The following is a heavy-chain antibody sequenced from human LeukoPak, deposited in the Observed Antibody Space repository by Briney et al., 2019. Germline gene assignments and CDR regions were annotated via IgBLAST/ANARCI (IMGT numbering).Heavy chain of an antibody. D-gene: IGHD6-19*01. CDR2: ISGSGGST. V-gene: IGHV3-23*01. J-gene: IGHJ6*02. CDR3: AKDEESSGWYLYYYYGMDV. Sequence: GGSLRLSCAASGFTFSSYAMSWVRHAPGKGLEWVSAISGSGGSTYYADSVKSRFAISRDNSKNTLYLQMNSLRAEDTAVYYCAKDEESSGWYLYYYYGMDVWGQGTTVSVSS. CDR1: GFTFSSYA.